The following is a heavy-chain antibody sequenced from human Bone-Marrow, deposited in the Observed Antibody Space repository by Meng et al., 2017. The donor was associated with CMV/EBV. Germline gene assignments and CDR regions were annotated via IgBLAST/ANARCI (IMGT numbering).Heavy chain of an antibody. CDR1: GFTFSSYW. CDR3: ARGGAHYDFWSGYYKVGYLDY. V-gene: IGHV3-74*01. J-gene: IGHJ4*02. CDR2: INSDGSST. Sequence: GESLKISCAASGFTFSSYWMHWVRQAPGKGLVWVSRINSDGSSTSYADSVKGRFTISRDNAKNTLYLQMNSLRAEDTAVYYCARGGAHYDFWSGYYKVGYLDYWGQGTLVTVSS. D-gene: IGHD3-3*01.